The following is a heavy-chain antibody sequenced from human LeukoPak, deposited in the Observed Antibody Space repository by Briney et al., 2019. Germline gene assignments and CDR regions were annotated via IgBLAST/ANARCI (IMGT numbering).Heavy chain of an antibody. J-gene: IGHJ5*02. CDR3: AKDWGSSGWYNWFDP. V-gene: IGHV3-30*18. CDR2: ISHDGRAE. Sequence: GGSLRLSCAVSGFTIGNHGMHWVRQVAGKGLEWVAMISHDGRAEYYRDSVKGRLTISRDNSNNMLYLQMNSLRVEDTAVYYCAKDWGSSGWYNWFDPWGQGTLVTVSS. D-gene: IGHD6-19*01. CDR1: GFTIGNHG.